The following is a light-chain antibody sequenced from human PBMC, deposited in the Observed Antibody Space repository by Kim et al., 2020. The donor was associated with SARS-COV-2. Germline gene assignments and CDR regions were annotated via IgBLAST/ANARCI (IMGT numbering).Light chain of an antibody. Sequence: QSVLTQPPSASGTPGQRVTISCSGSSSNIGSNAVSWYQQLPGTAPKLLIHANNERPSGVPDRFSGSKSGTSASLAISGLQSEDEADYYCAAWDDSLNGTVFGGGTKLSVL. J-gene: IGLJ3*02. V-gene: IGLV1-44*01. CDR2: ANN. CDR3: AAWDDSLNGTV. CDR1: SSNIGSNA.